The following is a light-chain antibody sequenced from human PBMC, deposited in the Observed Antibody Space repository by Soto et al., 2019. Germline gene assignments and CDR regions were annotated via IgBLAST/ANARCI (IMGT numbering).Light chain of an antibody. CDR1: QSVSGN. V-gene: IGKV3-15*01. CDR2: GAS. CDR3: QQYNNWHIT. J-gene: IGKJ3*01. Sequence: EIVMTQSPATLSVSPGERATLSCRASQSVSGNLAWSQQKPGQAPRLLIYGASTRATGIPARFSGSGSETEFTLTISSLQFEDFAVYYCQQYNNWHITIVPGTEVDIK.